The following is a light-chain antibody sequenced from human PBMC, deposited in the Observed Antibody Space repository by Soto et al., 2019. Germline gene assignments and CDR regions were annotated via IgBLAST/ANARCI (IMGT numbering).Light chain of an antibody. V-gene: IGKV3-20*01. CDR1: QSVSSSY. CDR2: GAS. Sequence: EILLTQSPGTLSLSPGERATLSFSSSQSVSSSYLAWYQQKPGQAPRLLIYGASSRATGIPDRFSGSGSGTDFTLTISSLQPEDFATYYCQQSYSTLITFGQGTRLEIK. CDR3: QQSYSTLIT. J-gene: IGKJ5*01.